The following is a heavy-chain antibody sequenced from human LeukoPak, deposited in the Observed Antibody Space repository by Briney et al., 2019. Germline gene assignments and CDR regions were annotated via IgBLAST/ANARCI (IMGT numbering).Heavy chain of an antibody. CDR1: GYTFTGYY. D-gene: IGHD4-17*01. CDR2: INPNSGGT. CDR3: ARLEPSLRGPTFDY. J-gene: IGHJ4*02. Sequence: ASVKVSCKASGYTFTGYYMHWVRQAPGQGLEWMGWINPNSGGTYYAQKFQGRVTMTRDTSITTAYMELSRLRYEDTAVYYCARLEPSLRGPTFDYWGQGTPVTVSS. V-gene: IGHV1-2*02.